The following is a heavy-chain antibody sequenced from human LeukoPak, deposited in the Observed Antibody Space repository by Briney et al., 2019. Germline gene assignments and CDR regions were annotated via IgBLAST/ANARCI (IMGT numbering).Heavy chain of an antibody. D-gene: IGHD1-1*01. CDR3: ARAQLWGGGWFDP. CDR1: GGSLSGYY. CDR2: INHSGST. V-gene: IGHV4-34*01. Sequence: SETLSLTCAVSGGSLSGYYWTWIRQPPGKGLEWIGEINHSGSTNYNPSLKSRVTISVDSSKNQFSLKLSSVTAADTAVYYCARAQLWGGGWFDPWGQGTLVTVSS. J-gene: IGHJ5*02.